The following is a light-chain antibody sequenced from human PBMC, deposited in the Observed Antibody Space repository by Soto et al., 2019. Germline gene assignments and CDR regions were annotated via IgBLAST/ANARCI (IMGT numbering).Light chain of an antibody. CDR3: QQANRFPYT. V-gene: IGKV1-12*01. CDR1: QGISSW. CDR2: AAY. Sequence: DIQMTQSPSAVSAAVGDIVTSTCRSCQGISSWLAWYQQKPGKAPILLIYAAYSSQSGVPSRFSRGRSAADFTRTISSLEPEDFATYYCQQANRFPYTFGQGAKLEIK. J-gene: IGKJ2*01.